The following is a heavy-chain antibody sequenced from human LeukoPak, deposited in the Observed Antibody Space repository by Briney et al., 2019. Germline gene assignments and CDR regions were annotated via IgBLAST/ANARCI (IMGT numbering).Heavy chain of an antibody. V-gene: IGHV3-74*01. D-gene: IGHD4-17*01. J-gene: IGHJ4*02. CDR1: GYTFRSQR. Sequence: GGSLTLSCAASGYTFRSQRKHWVRHAPGKGXXXXXRSNTAGSSTSYADSVKGRFTNSSDNAKNTLYLQMNSLSADDTAVYYCARDLRSNGDYYFDYWGQGTLVTVSS. CDR2: SNTAGSST. CDR3: ARDLRSNGDYYFDY.